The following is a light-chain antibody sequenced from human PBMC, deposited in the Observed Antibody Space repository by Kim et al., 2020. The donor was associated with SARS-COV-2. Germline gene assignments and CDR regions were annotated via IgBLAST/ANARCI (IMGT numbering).Light chain of an antibody. CDR3: QTWGTGIWV. V-gene: IGLV4-69*01. Sequence: ASVKLTCTLSSGQSSYAIAWHQQQPEKGPRYLMKLNSDGSHSKGDGIPDRFSGSSSGAERYLTISSLQSEDEADYYCQTWGTGIWVCGGGTQLTVL. J-gene: IGLJ3*02. CDR1: SGQSSYA. CDR2: LNSDGSH.